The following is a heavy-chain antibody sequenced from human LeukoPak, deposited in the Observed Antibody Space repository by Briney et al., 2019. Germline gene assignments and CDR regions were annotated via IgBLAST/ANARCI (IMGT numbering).Heavy chain of an antibody. J-gene: IGHJ4*02. CDR3: AKVTDGYNFFDY. CDR2: VSGSGGYT. V-gene: IGHV3-23*01. Sequence: PGGSLRLSCAASGFTFSSYAVSWVRQAPGKGLEWVSTVSGSGGYTYYADSVKGRFTISRDNSKNTLYLQMSSLRAEDTAIYYCAKVTDGYNFFDYWGQGTLVTVSS. CDR1: GFTFSSYA. D-gene: IGHD5-24*01.